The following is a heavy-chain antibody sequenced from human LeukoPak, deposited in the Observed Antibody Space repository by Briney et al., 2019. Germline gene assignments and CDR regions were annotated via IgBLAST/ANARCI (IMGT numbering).Heavy chain of an antibody. Sequence: GGSLRPSCVASGLLFSTYAVHWVRQAPGKGLEWVAVVSYDGSNKYYADSVKGRFTISRDNSKNSVYLQMNSLTAEDTAVYYCASGDYCNGTSCYPYFYYYAMDVWGQGTTVIVSS. CDR1: GLLFSTYA. CDR3: ASGDYCNGTSCYPYFYYYAMDV. J-gene: IGHJ6*02. CDR2: VSYDGSNK. D-gene: IGHD2-2*01. V-gene: IGHV3-30-3*01.